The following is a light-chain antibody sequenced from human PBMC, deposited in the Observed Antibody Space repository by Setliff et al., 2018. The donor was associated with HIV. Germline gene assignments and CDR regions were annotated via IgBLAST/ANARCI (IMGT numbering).Light chain of an antibody. V-gene: IGLV2-23*01. CDR3: CSNTGSNTFV. Sequence: QSVLAQPASVSGSPGQSITISCTGTSNDVGRYDLVSWYQQHPARALKLIIYQATRRPSGVSNRFSGSKSGNVASLTISGLQAEDGADYYCCSNTGSNTFVFGTGTKVTVL. J-gene: IGLJ1*01. CDR1: SNDVGRYDL. CDR2: QAT.